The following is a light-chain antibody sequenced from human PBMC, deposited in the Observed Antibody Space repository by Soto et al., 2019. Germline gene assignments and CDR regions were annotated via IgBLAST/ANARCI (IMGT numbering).Light chain of an antibody. CDR2: DVS. V-gene: IGLV2-14*03. CDR3: SSFTSSNTLV. CDR1: GSDIGGYNY. J-gene: IGLJ2*01. Sequence: QSALTQPASVSGSPGQSITISCTGTGSDIGGYNYVSWYQHHPGKAPKLIIYDVSNRPPGISDRFSGSKSGNTASLTISGLQAEDEGDYYCSSFTSSNTLVFGGGTKLTVL.